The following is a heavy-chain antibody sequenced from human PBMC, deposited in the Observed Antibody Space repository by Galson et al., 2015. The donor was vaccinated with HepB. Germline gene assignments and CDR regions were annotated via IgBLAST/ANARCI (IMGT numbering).Heavy chain of an antibody. V-gene: IGHV1-18*01. J-gene: IGHJ4*02. CDR1: GYTFTSYG. D-gene: IGHD5-12*01. Sequence: SVKVSCKASGYTFTSYGISWVRQAPGQGLEWMGWISAYNGNTNYAQKLQGRVTTTTDTSTSTAYMELRSLRSDDTAVYYCARSLYSGYDSPFDYWGQGTLVTVSS. CDR3: ARSLYSGYDSPFDY. CDR2: ISAYNGNT.